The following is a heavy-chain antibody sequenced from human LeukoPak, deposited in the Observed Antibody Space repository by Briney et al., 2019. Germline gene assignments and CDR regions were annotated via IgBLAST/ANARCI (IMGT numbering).Heavy chain of an antibody. Sequence: SETLSLTCTVSGYSISSGYYWGWIRQPPGKGLEWIGSIYHSGSTYYNPSLKSRVTISVDTSKNQFSLKLSSVTAADTAVYYCARMRIYYFDYWGQGTLVTVSS. CDR3: ARMRIYYFDY. CDR1: GYSISSGYY. J-gene: IGHJ4*02. V-gene: IGHV4-38-2*02. CDR2: IYHSGST. D-gene: IGHD1-14*01.